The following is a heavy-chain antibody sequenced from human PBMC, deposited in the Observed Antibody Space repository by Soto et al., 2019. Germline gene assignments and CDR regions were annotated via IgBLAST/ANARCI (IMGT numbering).Heavy chain of an antibody. J-gene: IGHJ3*01. CDR2: IIPIFRTT. CDR3: TTEPDYDILTGFQY. V-gene: IGHV1-69*13. Sequence: ASVKVSCKASGGTFSSDAFSWVRQAPGQGLEWMGGIIPIFRTTNYAPKFQGRVTITADESTSTAYMELSSLRSEDTAVYYCTTEPDYDILTGFQYWGQWTMVTVSS. D-gene: IGHD3-9*01. CDR1: GGTFSSDA.